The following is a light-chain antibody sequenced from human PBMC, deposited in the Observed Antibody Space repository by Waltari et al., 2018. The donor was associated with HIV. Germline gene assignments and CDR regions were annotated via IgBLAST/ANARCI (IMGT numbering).Light chain of an antibody. CDR2: DTS. J-gene: IGKJ1*01. V-gene: IGKV3-15*01. Sequence: EIVMTQSPAALSVFPGEGATLSCRASQSLSGNLAWYQQKPGQSPRLLIYDTSTRATGVPARFSGSGSGTEFTLTISSLQSEDFAIYYCQHYSWSSWTFGQGTKVEIQ. CDR3: QHYSWSSWT. CDR1: QSLSGN.